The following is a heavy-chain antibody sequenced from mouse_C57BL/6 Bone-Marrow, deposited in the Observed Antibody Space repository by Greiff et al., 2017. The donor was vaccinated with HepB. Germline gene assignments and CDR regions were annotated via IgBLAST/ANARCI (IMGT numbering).Heavy chain of an antibody. CDR1: GYSITSGYY. CDR2: ISYDGSN. J-gene: IGHJ4*01. CDR3: ARGETGFTGDYAMDY. Sequence: EVKLQESGPGLVKPSQSLSLTCSVTGYSITSGYYWNWIRQFPGNKLEWMGYISYDGSNNYNPSLKNRISITRDTSKNQFFLKLNSVTTEDTATYYCARGETGFTGDYAMDYWGQGTSVTVSS. V-gene: IGHV3-6*01.